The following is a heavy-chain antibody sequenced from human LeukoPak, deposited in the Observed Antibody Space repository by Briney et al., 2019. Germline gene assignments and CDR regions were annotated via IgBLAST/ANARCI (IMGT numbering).Heavy chain of an antibody. CDR2: ISGSGGST. J-gene: IGHJ3*02. Sequence: GGSLRLSCAASGFTFSSYAMSWVRQAPGKGLEWVSAISGSGGSTYYADSVKGRFTISRDNSKNTLYLQMNSLRAEDTAVYYCANWRRKIFGVVSDAFDIWGQGTMVTVSS. CDR3: ANWRRKIFGVVSDAFDI. CDR1: GFTFSSYA. V-gene: IGHV3-23*01. D-gene: IGHD3-3*01.